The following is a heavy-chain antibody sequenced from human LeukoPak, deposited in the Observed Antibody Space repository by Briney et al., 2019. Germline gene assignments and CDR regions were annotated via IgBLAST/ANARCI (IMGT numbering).Heavy chain of an antibody. Sequence: GGSLRLSCAASGFTFSSYAMHWVRQAPGKGLEWVAVISYDGSNKYYADSVKGRFTISRDNSKNTLYLQMNSLRAEDTAVYYCAREKKGLGDFDYWGQGTLVTVSS. CDR3: AREKKGLGDFDY. CDR2: ISYDGSNK. V-gene: IGHV3-30-3*01. CDR1: GFTFSSYA. D-gene: IGHD7-27*01. J-gene: IGHJ4*02.